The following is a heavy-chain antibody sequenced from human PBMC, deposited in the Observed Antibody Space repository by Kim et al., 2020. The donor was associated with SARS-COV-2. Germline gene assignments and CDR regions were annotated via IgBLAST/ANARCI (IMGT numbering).Heavy chain of an antibody. V-gene: IGHV4-39*01. CDR2: IYYSGST. D-gene: IGHD3-10*01. J-gene: IGHJ4*02. Sequence: SETLSLTCTVSGGSISSSSYYWGWIRQPPGKGLEWIGSIYYSGSTYYNPSLKSRVTISVDTSKNQFSLKLSSVTAADTAVYYCARRDYYGSGSYYYDYWGQGTLVTVSS. CDR3: ARRDYYGSGSYYYDY. CDR1: GGSISSSSYY.